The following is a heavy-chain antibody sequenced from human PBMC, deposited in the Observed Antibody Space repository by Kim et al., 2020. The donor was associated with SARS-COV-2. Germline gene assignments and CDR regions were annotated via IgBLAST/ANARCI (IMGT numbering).Heavy chain of an antibody. Sequence: GGSLRLSCAASGFIFSHYTMNWVRRAPGKGLEWVACISSSRSYIHYADAVKGRFAISRDNDKGSLSLQMNSLSVEDTAVYYCAKGPAAPPSDYYHAMDVWGQGTTVTVSS. D-gene: IGHD2-2*01. J-gene: IGHJ6*02. V-gene: IGHV3-21*01. CDR1: GFIFSHYT. CDR3: AKGPAAPPSDYYHAMDV. CDR2: ISSSRSYI.